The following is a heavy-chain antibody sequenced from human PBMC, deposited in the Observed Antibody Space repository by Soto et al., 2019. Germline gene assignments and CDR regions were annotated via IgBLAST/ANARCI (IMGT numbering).Heavy chain of an antibody. CDR1: GGSISSSSYY. V-gene: IGHV4-39*01. CDR3: ARLAVAGGGIRFDP. CDR2: IYYSGST. D-gene: IGHD6-19*01. Sequence: SETLSLTCTVSGGSISSSSYYWGWIRQPPGKGLEWIGSIYYSGSTYYNPSLKSRVTISVDTSKNQFSLKLSSVTAADTAVYYCARLAVAGGGIRFDPWGQGTLVTVSS. J-gene: IGHJ5*02.